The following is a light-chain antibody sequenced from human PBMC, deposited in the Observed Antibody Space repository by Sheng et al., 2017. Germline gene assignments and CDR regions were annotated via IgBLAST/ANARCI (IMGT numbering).Light chain of an antibody. CDR1: QSVSTN. Sequence: EIVLTQSPDTLSVSPGERATLSCRASQSVSTNLAWYQQKPGQAPRLLIYDASIRATGIPARFSGSGSGTEFTLTISSLQSEDFAVYYCQQYYKWPRSFGQGTKLEI. CDR3: QQYYKWPRS. J-gene: IGKJ2*03. CDR2: DAS. V-gene: IGKV3-15*01.